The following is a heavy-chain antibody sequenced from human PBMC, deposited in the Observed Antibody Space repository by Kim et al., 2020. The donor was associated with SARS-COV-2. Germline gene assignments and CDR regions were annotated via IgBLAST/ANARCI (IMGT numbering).Heavy chain of an antibody. Sequence: SETLSLTCTVSSDSMSSYYWSWIRQLPGKGLEWIGYIFYSGSTNYNPSLKSRVTISWDTSRNQFSLDLTSVIDADTAVYYCARSEGRASWHQFDYWGQGILVTVYS. J-gene: IGHJ4*02. CDR1: SDSMSSYY. V-gene: IGHV4-59*01. CDR3: ARSEGRASWHQFDY. CDR2: IFYSGST.